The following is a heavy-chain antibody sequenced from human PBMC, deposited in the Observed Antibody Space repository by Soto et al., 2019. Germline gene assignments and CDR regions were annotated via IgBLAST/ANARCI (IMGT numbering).Heavy chain of an antibody. D-gene: IGHD3-10*01. CDR1: GYTFTSYG. Sequence: QVQLVQSGAEVKKPGASVKVSCKASGYTFTSYGISWVRQAPGQGLEWRGWISAYNGNTNPAQKLQGRVTMPTATATRTAYMGLGGLRSDDIAVYYCARVGVITMVRGAMGWFDPWGQGTLVTVSS. V-gene: IGHV1-18*03. J-gene: IGHJ5*02. CDR2: ISAYNGNT. CDR3: ARVGVITMVRGAMGWFDP.